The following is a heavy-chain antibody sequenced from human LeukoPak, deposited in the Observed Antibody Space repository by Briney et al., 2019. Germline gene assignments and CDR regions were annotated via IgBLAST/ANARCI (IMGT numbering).Heavy chain of an antibody. D-gene: IGHD3-10*01. CDR2: INPNSGGT. CDR3: ARGREIHGGSDTKLDDY. Sequence: GASVKVSCKASGYTFTGYYMHWVRQAPGQGLEWMGWINPNSGGTNYAQMFQGRVTMTRDTSINTVDMDLNGLTSDDTAVFYCARGREIHGGSDTKLDDYWGQGTLVTVSS. J-gene: IGHJ4*02. CDR1: GYTFTGYY. V-gene: IGHV1-2*02.